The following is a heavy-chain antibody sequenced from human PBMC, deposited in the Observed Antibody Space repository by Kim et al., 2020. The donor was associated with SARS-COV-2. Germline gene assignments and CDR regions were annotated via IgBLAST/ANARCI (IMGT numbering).Heavy chain of an antibody. J-gene: IGHJ4*02. CDR1: GFTFSSYA. V-gene: IGHV3-64D*09. D-gene: IGHD1-26*01. CDR3: VRGSYYGGFDY. Sequence: GGSLRLSCSASGFTFSSYAMHWVRQAPGKGLKYVSAISSNGGSTYYADSVKGRFTISRDNSKNTLYLQMSSLRAEDTAVYYCVRGSYYGGFDYWGQGTLVTVSS. CDR2: ISSNGGST.